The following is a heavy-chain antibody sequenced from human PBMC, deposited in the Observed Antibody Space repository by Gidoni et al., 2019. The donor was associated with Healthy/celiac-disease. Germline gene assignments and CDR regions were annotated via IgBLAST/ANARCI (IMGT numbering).Heavy chain of an antibody. CDR1: GFTFSSYS. Sequence: EVQLVESGGGLVKPGGSLRLSCAASGFTFSSYSMTWVRQAPGTGLEWVSSISSSSSYIYYADSVKGRFTISRDNAKNSLYLQMNSLRAEDTAVYYCARENRIAAAGTIDYWGQGTLVTVSS. CDR3: ARENRIAAAGTIDY. D-gene: IGHD6-13*01. CDR2: ISSSSSYI. J-gene: IGHJ4*02. V-gene: IGHV3-21*01.